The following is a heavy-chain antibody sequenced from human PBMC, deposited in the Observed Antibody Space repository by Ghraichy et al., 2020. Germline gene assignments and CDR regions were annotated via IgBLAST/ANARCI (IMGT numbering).Heavy chain of an antibody. V-gene: IGHV3-48*02. Sequence: GGLRLSCVGSGFSLSGYSMNWVRQSPGKGLEWISYITSSSRTISYADSVKGRFTISRDNAQNSLYLQMNSLRDEDTAVYYCARGSTVVRFYYYDGMDVWGQGTTVTVSS. D-gene: IGHD4-23*01. CDR2: ITSSSRTI. CDR3: ARGSTVVRFYYYDGMDV. J-gene: IGHJ6*02. CDR1: GFSLSGYS.